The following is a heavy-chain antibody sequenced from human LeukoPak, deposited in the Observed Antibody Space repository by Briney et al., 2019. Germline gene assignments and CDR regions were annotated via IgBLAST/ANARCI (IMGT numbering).Heavy chain of an antibody. CDR2: IYYSGST. J-gene: IGHJ5*02. D-gene: IGHD2-21*02. Sequence: SSETLPLTCTVSGGSISSSGYYWGWIRQPPGKGLEWIGYIYYSGSTNYNPSLKSRVTISVDTSKNQFSLKLSSVTAADTAVYYCARVDPKCGGDCLGWFDPWGQGTLVTVSS. V-gene: IGHV4-61*08. CDR1: GGSISSSGYY. CDR3: ARVDPKCGGDCLGWFDP.